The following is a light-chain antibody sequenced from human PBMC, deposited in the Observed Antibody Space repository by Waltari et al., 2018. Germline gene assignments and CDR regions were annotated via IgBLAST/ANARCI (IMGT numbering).Light chain of an antibody. CDR2: LGS. CDR3: MQALQTRT. V-gene: IGKV2-28*01. Sequence: DIVMTQSPLSLPDTPGEPASISCRSSQSLLHSNGYNYLDWYLQKPGQSPQLLIYLGSNRASGVPDRFSGSGSGTDFTLKISRVEAEDVGVYYCMQALQTRTFGQGTKVEIK. J-gene: IGKJ1*01. CDR1: QSLLHSNGYNY.